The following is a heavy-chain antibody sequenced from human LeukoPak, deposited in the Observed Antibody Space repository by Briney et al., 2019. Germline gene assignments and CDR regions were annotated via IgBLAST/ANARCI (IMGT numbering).Heavy chain of an antibody. J-gene: IGHJ4*02. Sequence: PGESLKISCKGLGYSFSSYWNAWVRQRPGKGLEWMGIIYPGGSETRYDPSFQGQVTISADMSTSTAYLQWGSLRASDTAMYYCARASRDGYNQNFDHWGQGTLVTVSS. CDR3: ARASRDGYNQNFDH. D-gene: IGHD5-24*01. CDR1: GYSFSSYW. CDR2: IYPGGSET. V-gene: IGHV5-51*01.